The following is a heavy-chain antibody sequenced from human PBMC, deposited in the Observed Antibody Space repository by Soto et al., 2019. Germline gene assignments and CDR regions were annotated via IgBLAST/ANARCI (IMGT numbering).Heavy chain of an antibody. V-gene: IGHV4-31*03. D-gene: IGHD3-3*01. CDR1: GGSISSGGYY. J-gene: IGHJ3*02. CDR3: ASDRVYYDFWSGYYTSRGGERGAFAI. CDR2: IYYSGST. Sequence: PSETLSLTCTVSGGSISSGGYYWSWIRQHPGKGLEWIGYIYYSGSTYYNPSLKSRVTISVDTSKNQFSLKLSSVTAADTAVYYCASDRVYYDFWSGYYTSRGGERGAFAIWGQGTMVTVSS.